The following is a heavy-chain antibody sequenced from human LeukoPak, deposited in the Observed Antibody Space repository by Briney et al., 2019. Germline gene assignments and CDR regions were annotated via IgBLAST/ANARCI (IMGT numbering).Heavy chain of an antibody. Sequence: SETLSLTCTVSGGSISSGGYYWSWIRQPPGKGLEWIGYIYHSGSTYYNPSLKSRVTISVDRSKNQFSLKLSSVTAADTAVYYCARDDYGDNEGGMDVWGQGTTVTVSS. CDR2: IYHSGST. D-gene: IGHD4-17*01. CDR3: ARDDYGDNEGGMDV. V-gene: IGHV4-30-2*01. CDR1: GGSISSGGYY. J-gene: IGHJ6*02.